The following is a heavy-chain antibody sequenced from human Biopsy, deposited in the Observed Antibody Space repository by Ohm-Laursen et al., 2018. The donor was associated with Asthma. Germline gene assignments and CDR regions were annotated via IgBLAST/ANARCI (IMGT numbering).Heavy chain of an antibody. CDR2: ISTNTGNP. CDR3: ARMISYYHEMRAPFFDY. Sequence: GASVKVSCKASGYTVTRCAINWVRQAPGQGLEWMGWISTNTGNPTYAQGFTGRFVFSLDTSVNTAHLQISSLKAEDTAVYYCARMISYYHEMRAPFFDYWGQGTLVTVSS. CDR1: GYTVTRCA. D-gene: IGHD3-22*01. J-gene: IGHJ4*02. V-gene: IGHV7-4-1*02.